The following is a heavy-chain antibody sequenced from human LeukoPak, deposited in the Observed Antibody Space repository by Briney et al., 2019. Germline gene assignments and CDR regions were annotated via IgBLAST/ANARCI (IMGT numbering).Heavy chain of an antibody. J-gene: IGHJ4*02. CDR1: GFTFSSYA. Sequence: PGGSLRLSCAASGFTFSSYAMHWVRQAPGKGLEWVAFIWYDGSNKDYTDSVKGRFTISRDNAKNRLHLQMNSLRAEDTAVYYCAKDYYYDSSGYSYYFDYWGQGALVTVSS. D-gene: IGHD3-22*01. V-gene: IGHV3-30*02. CDR3: AKDYYYDSSGYSYYFDY. CDR2: IWYDGSNK.